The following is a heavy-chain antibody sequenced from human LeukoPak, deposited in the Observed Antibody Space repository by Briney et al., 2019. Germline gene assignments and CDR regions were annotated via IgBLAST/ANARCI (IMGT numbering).Heavy chain of an antibody. D-gene: IGHD6-19*01. J-gene: IGHJ4*02. CDR3: AKGIGSGWFWAFDY. Sequence: PGGSLRLSCAVSGFSVNNDAMSWVRQAPGKGLEWVSAISGSGGSTYYADSVKGRFTISRDNSKNTLYLQMNSLRAEDTAVYYCAKGIGSGWFWAFDYWGQGTLVTVSS. CDR1: GFSVNNDA. V-gene: IGHV3-23*01. CDR2: ISGSGGST.